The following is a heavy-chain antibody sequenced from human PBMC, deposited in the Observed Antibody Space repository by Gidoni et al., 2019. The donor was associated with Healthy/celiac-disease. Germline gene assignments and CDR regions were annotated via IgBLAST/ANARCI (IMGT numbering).Heavy chain of an antibody. D-gene: IGHD3-22*01. V-gene: IGHV4-39*01. CDR1: GGSISSSSYY. CDR3: ASGLYYDSSGYPY. Sequence: QLQLQESGPGLVKPSATLSLPCTVSGGSISSSSYYWGWIRQPPGKGLEWIGSIYYSGSTYYNPSLKSRVTISVDTSKNQFSLKLSSVTAADTAVYYCASGLYYDSSGYPYWGQGTLVTVSS. CDR2: IYYSGST. J-gene: IGHJ4*02.